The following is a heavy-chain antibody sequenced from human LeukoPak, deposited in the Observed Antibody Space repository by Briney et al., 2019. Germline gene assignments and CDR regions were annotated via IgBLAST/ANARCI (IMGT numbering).Heavy chain of an antibody. CDR3: ARDKSGSSGWYSYFDY. Sequence: PSETLSLTCSVSGYSISSHYYWGWIRQPPGKGLEWVGIIYHSGTTYYNPSLKSRVTISVDTSKNQFSLKLRFVTAADTAVYYCARDKSGSSGWYSYFDYWGQGTLVTVSS. D-gene: IGHD6-19*01. CDR1: GYSISSHYY. CDR2: IYHSGTT. J-gene: IGHJ4*02. V-gene: IGHV4-38-2*02.